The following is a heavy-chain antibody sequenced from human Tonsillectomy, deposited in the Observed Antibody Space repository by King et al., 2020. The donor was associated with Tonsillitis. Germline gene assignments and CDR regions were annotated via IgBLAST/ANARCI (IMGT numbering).Heavy chain of an antibody. CDR2: LSNKTYCGTT. V-gene: IGHV3-49*03. D-gene: IGHD6-13*01. CDR1: GFIVGDYG. Sequence: VQLGESGGGMVQPGRSLRLSCAASGFIVGDYGMSCFRQAPGGGLEWECSLSNKTYCGTTEYAASVKGRFNISRDDSKSIAYLQMNSLKTEDTAVYYCTRGTSWYRYYYYYMDVWGKGTTVTVSS. CDR3: TRGTSWYRYYYYYMDV. J-gene: IGHJ6*03.